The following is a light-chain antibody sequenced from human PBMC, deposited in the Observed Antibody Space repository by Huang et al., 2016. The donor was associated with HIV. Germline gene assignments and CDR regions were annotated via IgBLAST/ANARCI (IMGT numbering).Light chain of an antibody. J-gene: IGKJ3*01. CDR3: QQYDESPFN. Sequence: EIVLTQSPGTLSLSPGESATLSCRASQSVTIKYLAWYQQKPGQSPRLLIYGASSRATGIPDRLSGSGSGTDFTLTISRLEPEGFAVYYCQQYDESPFNFGPGTKVDIK. CDR1: QSVTIKY. V-gene: IGKV3-20*01. CDR2: GAS.